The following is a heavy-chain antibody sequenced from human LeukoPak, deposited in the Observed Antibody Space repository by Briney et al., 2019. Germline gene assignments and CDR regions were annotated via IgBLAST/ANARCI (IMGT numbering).Heavy chain of an antibody. V-gene: IGHV3-74*01. CDR2: ISGDGSAT. J-gene: IGHJ3*02. CDR3: ARTTGGPASTWAFDI. Sequence: GGSLRLSCAASGFTFSTYWMHWVRQAPGKGLVWVSRISGDGSATTYADSMKGRFTVSRDNAKNTLYLQLSSLRDEDTAIYYCARTTGGPASTWAFDIWGRGTMVTVS. CDR1: GFTFSTYW. D-gene: IGHD6-13*01.